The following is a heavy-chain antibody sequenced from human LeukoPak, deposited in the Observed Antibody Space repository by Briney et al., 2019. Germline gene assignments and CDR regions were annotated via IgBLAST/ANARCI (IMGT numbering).Heavy chain of an antibody. Sequence: GGSLRLSCAASGFTFSSYSMNWVRQAPGKGLEWVSSISSSSSYIYCADSVKGRFTISRDNAKNSLYLQMNSLRAEDTAVYFCAREISYGDYPSGDAFDNWGQGTMVTVSS. V-gene: IGHV3-21*01. CDR2: ISSSSSYI. CDR3: AREISYGDYPSGDAFDN. D-gene: IGHD4-17*01. J-gene: IGHJ3*02. CDR1: GFTFSSYS.